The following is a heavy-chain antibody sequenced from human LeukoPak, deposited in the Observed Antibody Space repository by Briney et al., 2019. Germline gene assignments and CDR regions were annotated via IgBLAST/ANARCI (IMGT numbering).Heavy chain of an antibody. J-gene: IGHJ4*02. V-gene: IGHV3-23*01. CDR2: IRASTDDI. CDR3: AKGQSASSNFDS. Sequence: GGSLRLSCAASGFTFSRHDMRWARHAPGEGLEWTCLIRASTDDIQYTASVRSRFTISRDKSKNTMSLQMNNLRAEDTDVYYCAKGQSASSNFDSWGQGTLVTVSS. CDR1: GFTFSRHD.